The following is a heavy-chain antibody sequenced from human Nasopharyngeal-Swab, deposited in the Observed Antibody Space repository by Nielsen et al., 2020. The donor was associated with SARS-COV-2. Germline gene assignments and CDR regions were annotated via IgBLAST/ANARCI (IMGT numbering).Heavy chain of an antibody. V-gene: IGHV1-2*04. J-gene: IGHJ6*02. D-gene: IGHD5-18*01. Sequence: WVRQAPGQGIEWMGWINPNSGGTNYAQKFQGWVTMTRDTSISTAYMELSRLRSDDTAVYYCARDGSGYGYASFYYYYYGMDVWGQGTTVTVSS. CDR3: ARDGSGYGYASFYYYYYGMDV. CDR2: INPNSGGT.